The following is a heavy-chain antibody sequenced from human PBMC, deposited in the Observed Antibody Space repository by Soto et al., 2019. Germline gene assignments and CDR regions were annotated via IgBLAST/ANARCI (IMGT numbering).Heavy chain of an antibody. J-gene: IGHJ4*02. CDR1: GGSVNTSSYY. Sequence: QLQLQESGPGLVTHSETLSLTCSVSGGSVNTSSYYWAWIRQPPGKGLEWIGTIFYSGNTYYNPSLKRRVTISVDTSKNQFSLKLSSVTAADTAVYYCAPHWPHRFDYWGQGTLVTVSS. V-gene: IGHV4-39*01. CDR2: IFYSGNT. CDR3: APHWPHRFDY.